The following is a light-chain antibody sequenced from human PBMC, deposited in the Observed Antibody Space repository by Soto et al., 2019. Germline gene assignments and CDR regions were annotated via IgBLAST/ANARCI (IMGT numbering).Light chain of an antibody. J-gene: IGLJ1*01. V-gene: IGLV1-40*01. CDR1: SSNIGPTYD. CDR2: ANT. Sequence: QSVLTQPPSVPGAPGQRVTISCTGSSSNIGPTYDVHWYQQLPGTAPKLLIYANTNRPSGVPDRFSGSRSGTSASLAITGLQAEDEADYYCQSYDSSLSGYVFGTGTKVTVL. CDR3: QSYDSSLSGYV.